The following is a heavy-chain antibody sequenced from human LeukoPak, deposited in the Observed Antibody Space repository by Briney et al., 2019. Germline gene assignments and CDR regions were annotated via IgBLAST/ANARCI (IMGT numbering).Heavy chain of an antibody. CDR2: FNPDGSNI. D-gene: IGHD6-19*01. J-gene: IGHJ4*02. Sequence: GGSLRLSCAASGFAFSTYEMSWVRQAPGKGLVWVSRFNPDGSNINYADSVKGRFTISRDNAKNTLFLQMNSLRAEDTAVYYCVRSSGWPDYWGQGTLVTVSS. V-gene: IGHV3-74*01. CDR1: GFAFSTYE. CDR3: VRSSGWPDY.